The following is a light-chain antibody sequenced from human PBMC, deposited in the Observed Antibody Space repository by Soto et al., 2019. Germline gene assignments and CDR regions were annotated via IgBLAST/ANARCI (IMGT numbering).Light chain of an antibody. V-gene: IGLV2-11*01. CDR2: DVS. CDR1: SSDVGGYTY. J-gene: IGLJ1*01. CDR3: CSYAGRYTYV. Sequence: QSALTQPRSVSGSPGQSVPISCTGTSSDVGGYTYVSWYQQHPGKAPKVMIYDVSKRPSGVPDRFSGSKSGNTASLTISGLQSEDEADYYCCSYAGRYTYVFGTGTKVTV.